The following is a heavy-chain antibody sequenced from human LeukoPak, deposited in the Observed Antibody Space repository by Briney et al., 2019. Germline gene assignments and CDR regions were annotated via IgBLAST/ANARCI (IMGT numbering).Heavy chain of an antibody. J-gene: IGHJ5*02. CDR1: GYTFTGYY. CDR2: INCNTGVT. CDR3: ARAVPNRLEPIVVGTWFDP. Sequence: GESLKVSCKTSGYTFTGYYIHWVRQAPGQGLEWMGWINCNTGVTNYAQKFQGRITMTRDTSISTAYMELSSLRSDDTAVYYCARAVPNRLEPIVVGTWFDPWGQGTLVTVSS. D-gene: IGHD2-2*01. V-gene: IGHV1-2*02.